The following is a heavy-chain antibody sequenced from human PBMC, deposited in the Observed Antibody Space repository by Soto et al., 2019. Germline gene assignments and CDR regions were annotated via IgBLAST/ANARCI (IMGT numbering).Heavy chain of an antibody. CDR3: VKYDWNSYYFDY. D-gene: IGHD1-20*01. J-gene: IGHJ4*02. V-gene: IGHV3-30*18. CDR1: GFTFSSYG. CDR2: ISYDGSNK. Sequence: QVQLVESGGGVVQPGRSLRLSCAASGFTFSSYGMHWVRQAPGKGLEWVAVISYDGSNKYYADSVKGRFTISRDNSKNTLYLQMNSLRAEDTAVYYCVKYDWNSYYFDYWGQGTLVTVSS.